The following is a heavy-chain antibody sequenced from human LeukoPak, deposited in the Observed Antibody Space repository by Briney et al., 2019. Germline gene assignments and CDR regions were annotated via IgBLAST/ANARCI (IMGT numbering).Heavy chain of an antibody. D-gene: IGHD3-10*01. CDR1: GGSIISYY. J-gene: IGHJ4*02. CDR2: IYYSGST. Sequence: SETLSLTCTVSGGSIISYYWSWIRQPPGKGLEWIGYIYYSGSTNYNPSLKSRVTISVDTSKNQFSLKLSSVTAADTAVYYCARDRYGSGSYFDYWGQGTLVTVSS. V-gene: IGHV4-59*01. CDR3: ARDRYGSGSYFDY.